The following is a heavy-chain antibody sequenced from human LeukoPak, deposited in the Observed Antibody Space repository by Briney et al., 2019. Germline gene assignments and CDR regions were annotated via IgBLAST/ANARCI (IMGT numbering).Heavy chain of an antibody. CDR2: IYTSGST. Sequence: SETLSLTCTVSGDSISSFYSSWIRQPAGKGLEWIGRIYTSGSTNYNPSLKTRVTMSVDTSKNQFSLKLSSVTAADTAVYYCARGPLTMTRGFDPWGQGTLVTVSS. CDR1: GDSISSFY. J-gene: IGHJ5*02. V-gene: IGHV4-4*07. CDR3: ARGPLTMTRGFDP. D-gene: IGHD4-17*01.